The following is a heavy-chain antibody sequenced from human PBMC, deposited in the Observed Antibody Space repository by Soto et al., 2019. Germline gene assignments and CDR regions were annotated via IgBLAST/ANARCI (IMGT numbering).Heavy chain of an antibody. Sequence: QVQLVESGGGVVQPGRSLRLSCAASGFTFSSYGMHWVRQAPGKGLEWVAVIWYDGSNKYYADSVKGRFTISRDNSKNTLYLQMNSLRAEDTAVYYCARDPIVGATSSYYYYYGMDVWGQGTTVTVSS. CDR3: ARDPIVGATSSYYYYYGMDV. D-gene: IGHD1-26*01. V-gene: IGHV3-33*01. J-gene: IGHJ6*02. CDR2: IWYDGSNK. CDR1: GFTFSSYG.